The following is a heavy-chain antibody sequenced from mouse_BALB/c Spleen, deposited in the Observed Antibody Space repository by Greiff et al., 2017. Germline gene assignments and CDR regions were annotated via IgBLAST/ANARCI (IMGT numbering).Heavy chain of an antibody. CDR1: GFTFSSFG. CDR2: ISSGSSNT. V-gene: IGHV5-17*02. D-gene: IGHD2-1*01. J-gene: IGHJ4*01. Sequence: EVQRVESGGGLVQPGGSRILSCAASGFTFSSFGMHWVRQAPEKGLEWVAYISSGSSNTYYADKVQGRFTISRDNPKNTLYLQMISLRSEDTAMYYCARRGNHRAMDYWGQGTSVTVSA. CDR3: ARRGNHRAMDY.